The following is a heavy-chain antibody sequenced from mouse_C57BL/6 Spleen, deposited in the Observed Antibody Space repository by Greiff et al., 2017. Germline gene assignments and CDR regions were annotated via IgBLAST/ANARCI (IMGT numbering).Heavy chain of an antibody. Sequence: QVQLQQPGAELVKPGASVKMSCKASGYTFTSYWITWVKQRPGQGLEWIGDISPGSGSTNYNQKFKSKATLTVDPSSSTAYMQLSSLTSEDSAVYYCARNGDSLQYYFDYWGQGTTLTVSS. J-gene: IGHJ2*01. CDR2: ISPGSGST. CDR3: ARNGDSLQYYFDY. D-gene: IGHD2-13*01. CDR1: GYTFTSYW. V-gene: IGHV1-55*01.